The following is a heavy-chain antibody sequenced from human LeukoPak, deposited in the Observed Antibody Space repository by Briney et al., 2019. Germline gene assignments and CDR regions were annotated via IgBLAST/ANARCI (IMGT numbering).Heavy chain of an antibody. J-gene: IGHJ6*03. CDR1: GFTFSSYD. CDR3: ARDKSGGIMDV. D-gene: IGHD4-23*01. V-gene: IGHV3-13*01. Sequence: GGSLSLSCAASGFTFSSYDMHWVRQATGKGLEWVSAIGTAGDTYYPGSVKGRFTISRENAKNSLYLQMNSLRAGDTAVYYCARDKSGGIMDVWGKGTTVIVSS. CDR2: IGTAGDT.